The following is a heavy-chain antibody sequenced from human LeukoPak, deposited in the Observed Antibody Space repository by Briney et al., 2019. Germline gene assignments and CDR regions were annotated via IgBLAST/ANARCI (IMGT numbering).Heavy chain of an antibody. D-gene: IGHD4-17*01. V-gene: IGHV3-7*01. CDR1: GFTFSSHW. CDR2: IKQDGSEK. J-gene: IGHJ5*02. Sequence: PGGSLRLSCAASGFTFSSHWMSWVRQAPGKGLEWVANIKQDGSEKYYVDSVKGRFTISRDNAKNSLYLQMNSLRAEDTAVYYCVANNDYGDYAWGQGTLDTVSS. CDR3: VANNDYGDYA.